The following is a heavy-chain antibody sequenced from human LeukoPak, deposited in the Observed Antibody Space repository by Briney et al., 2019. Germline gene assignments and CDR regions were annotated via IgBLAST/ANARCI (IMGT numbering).Heavy chain of an antibody. J-gene: IGHJ5*02. V-gene: IGHV4-59*01. CDR2: IFYSGST. CDR3: ARGSPMATIAWFDP. D-gene: IGHD5-24*01. Sequence: SETLSLTCTVSGGSISSYYWGWIRQPPGKGLEWIGYIFYSGSTNYNPSLKSRVTISVDTSKNQFSLKLSSVTAADTAVYYCARGSPMATIAWFDPWGQGTLVTVSS. CDR1: GGSISSYY.